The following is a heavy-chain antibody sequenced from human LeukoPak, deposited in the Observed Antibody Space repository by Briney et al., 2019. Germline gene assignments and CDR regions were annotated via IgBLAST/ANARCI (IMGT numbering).Heavy chain of an antibody. Sequence: PSGTLSLTCAVSGGSISSSNWWSWVRQPPGKGLEWIGYIYYTGNTDYNPSLKSRVTISIDTSRNQFSLKLSSVTAADTAVYYCARGAHEAAGVLNYWGQGSLVTVSS. V-gene: IGHV4-4*02. CDR1: GGSISSSNW. CDR3: ARGAHEAAGVLNY. J-gene: IGHJ4*02. CDR2: IYYTGNT. D-gene: IGHD6-13*01.